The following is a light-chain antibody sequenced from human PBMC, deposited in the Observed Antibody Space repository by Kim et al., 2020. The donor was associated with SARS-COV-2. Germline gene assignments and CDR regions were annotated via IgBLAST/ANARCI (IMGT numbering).Light chain of an antibody. CDR1: KLEDGC. J-gene: IGLJ2*01. CDR3: QAWDSSAVV. CDR2: HDS. V-gene: IGLV3-1*01. Sequence: SYELTQPPSVSVSPGQTASITCSGDKLEDGCTCWYQQQPGPSSALVIYHDSNRHSRIPERFSGSDSGNAATLSITGTQPLAEDDYDCQAWDSSAVVFGGG.